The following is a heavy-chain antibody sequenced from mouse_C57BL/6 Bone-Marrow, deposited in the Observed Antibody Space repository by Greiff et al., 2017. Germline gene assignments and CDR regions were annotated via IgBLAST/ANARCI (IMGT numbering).Heavy chain of an antibody. CDR3: ARSTYGSPVLYDIDD. CDR2: INPNNGGT. D-gene: IGHD1-1*01. J-gene: IGHJ2*01. CDR1: GYTFTDYN. Sequence: EVQLQESGPELVKPGASVKIPCKASGYTFTDYNMDWVKQSHGKSLEWIGDINPNNGGTIYNQKFKGKATLTVDKSSSTAYMMLRSLTSEDAAVYYCARSTYGSPVLYDIDDWGQGTTLTVSS. V-gene: IGHV1-18*01.